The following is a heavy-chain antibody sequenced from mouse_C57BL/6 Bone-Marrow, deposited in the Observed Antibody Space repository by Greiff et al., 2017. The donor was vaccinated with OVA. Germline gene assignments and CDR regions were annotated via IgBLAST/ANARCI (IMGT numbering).Heavy chain of an antibody. J-gene: IGHJ3*01. CDR2: IYPGSGST. CDR1: GYTFTSYW. D-gene: IGHD1-1*01. V-gene: IGHV1-55*01. Sequence: VQLQQPGAELVKPGASVKMSCKASGYTFTSYWITWVKQRPGQGLEWIGDIYPGSGSTNYNEKFKSKATLTVDTSSSTAYMQLSSLTSEDSAVYYCARRRYYGSRGAWFAYWGQGTLVTVSA. CDR3: ARRRYYGSRGAWFAY.